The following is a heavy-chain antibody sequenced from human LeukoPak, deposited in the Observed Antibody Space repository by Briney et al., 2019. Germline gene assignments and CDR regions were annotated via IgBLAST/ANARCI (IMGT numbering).Heavy chain of an antibody. J-gene: IGHJ4*02. CDR3: ARHFGSGTCPLEY. CDR1: GGSISGYY. D-gene: IGHD3-10*01. Sequence: SETLSLTCTVSGGSISGYYWSWIRQPPGKGLEWIGYIHYSGSTNYNPSLESRVTISVGTSKNQFSLKLRSVTAADTAVYYCARHFGSGTCPLEYWGQGTLVTVSS. V-gene: IGHV4-59*08. CDR2: IHYSGST.